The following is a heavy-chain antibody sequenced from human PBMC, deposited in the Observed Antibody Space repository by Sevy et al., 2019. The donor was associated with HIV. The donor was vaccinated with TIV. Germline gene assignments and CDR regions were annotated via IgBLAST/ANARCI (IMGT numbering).Heavy chain of an antibody. CDR2: FDPEDGET. V-gene: IGHV1-24*01. CDR3: ASAREYYEDNSGYLDY. Sequence: ASVKVSCKVSGYTLSQLSMHWVRQAPGKGLEWMGRFDPEDGETIFAQKFQDRVTMTEDTFTDTAYMELSSLRSEDTAVYYCASAREYYEDNSGYLDYWGQGTLVTVSS. CDR1: GYTLSQLS. J-gene: IGHJ4*02. D-gene: IGHD3-22*01.